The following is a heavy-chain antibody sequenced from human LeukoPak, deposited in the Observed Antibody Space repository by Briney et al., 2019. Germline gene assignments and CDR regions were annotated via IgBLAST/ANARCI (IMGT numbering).Heavy chain of an antibody. J-gene: IGHJ3*02. CDR3: ATVRPVLLWFGALLHDAFDI. CDR1: GYTLTELS. Sequence: ASVKVSCKVSGYTLTELSMHWVRQAPGKGLEWMGGFDPEDGETIYAQKFQGRVTMTEDTSTDTAYMELSSLRSEDTAVYYCATVRPVLLWFGALLHDAFDIWGQGTMVTVSS. CDR2: FDPEDGET. D-gene: IGHD3-10*01. V-gene: IGHV1-24*01.